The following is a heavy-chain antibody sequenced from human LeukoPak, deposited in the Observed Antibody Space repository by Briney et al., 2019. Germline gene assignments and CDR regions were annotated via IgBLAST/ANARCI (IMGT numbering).Heavy chain of an antibody. Sequence: PGGSLRLSCAASGFTFSSYGMHWVRQAPGKGLEWVAVIWYDGSNKYYADSVKGRFTISRDNSKNTLYLQMNSLRAEDTAVYYCARGAVASGIDYWGQGTLVTVSS. CDR1: GFTFSSYG. V-gene: IGHV3-33*01. D-gene: IGHD6-19*01. J-gene: IGHJ4*02. CDR3: ARGAVASGIDY. CDR2: IWYDGSNK.